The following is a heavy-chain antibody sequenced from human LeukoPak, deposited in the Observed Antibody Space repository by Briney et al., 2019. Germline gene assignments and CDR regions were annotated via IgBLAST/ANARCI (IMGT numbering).Heavy chain of an antibody. CDR3: ARLIRSVVTPDY. V-gene: IGHV4-39*01. Sequence: PSETLSLTCTVSGDSISSGGYYWSWIRQHPGKGLEWIGSIYYSGSTYYNPSLKSRVTISVDTSKNQFSLKLSSVTAADTAVYYCARLIRSVVTPDYWGQGTLVTVSS. CDR1: GDSISSGGYY. J-gene: IGHJ4*02. CDR2: IYYSGST. D-gene: IGHD4-23*01.